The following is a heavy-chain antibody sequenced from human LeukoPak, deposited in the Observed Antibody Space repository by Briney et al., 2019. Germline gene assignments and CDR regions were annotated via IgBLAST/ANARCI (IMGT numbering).Heavy chain of an antibody. CDR1: GDSISNDFY. J-gene: IGHJ4*02. CDR2: FYHSGST. CDR3: ARVDSGSHQVDY. D-gene: IGHD1-26*01. V-gene: IGHV4-38-2*02. Sequence: SETLSLTCTVSGDSISNDFYWGWIRQPPGMGLEWIGSFYHSGSTYYNPSLKSRVTISVDTSKNQFSLKLSSVTAADTAVYYCARVDSGSHQVDYWGQGTLVTVSS.